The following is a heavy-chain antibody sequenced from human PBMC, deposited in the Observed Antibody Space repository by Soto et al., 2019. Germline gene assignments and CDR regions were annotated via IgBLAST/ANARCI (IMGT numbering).Heavy chain of an antibody. CDR1: GGTPSSYY. CDR3: ARRWGRTFDY. Sequence: TSETPSLPCTVSGGTPSSYYWSLVRPPPGKGLGWIGYIYYSGSTTYNPSLKSRVTISVDTSKNQFSLKLSSVTAADMAVYYCARRWGRTFDYWGQGTLVTVSS. D-gene: IGHD7-27*01. V-gene: IGHV4-59*08. J-gene: IGHJ4*02. CDR2: IYYSGST.